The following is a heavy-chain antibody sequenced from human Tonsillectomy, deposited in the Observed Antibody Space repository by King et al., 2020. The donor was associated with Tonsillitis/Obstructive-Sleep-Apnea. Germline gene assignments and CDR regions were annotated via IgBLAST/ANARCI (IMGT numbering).Heavy chain of an antibody. CDR3: ARGYYDFWCSSARDGFDY. J-gene: IGHJ4*02. D-gene: IGHD3-3*01. V-gene: IGHV3-7*04. Sequence: VQLVESGGGLVQPGGSLRLSCAASGLTFSSYWMSWVRQAPGKGLEWVANIKQDGSEKYYVDSVKGRFTISRDNAKNSVFLQMNSLRAEDTAVYYCARGYYDFWCSSARDGFDYWGQGTLVNVSS. CDR1: GLTFSSYW. CDR2: IKQDGSEK.